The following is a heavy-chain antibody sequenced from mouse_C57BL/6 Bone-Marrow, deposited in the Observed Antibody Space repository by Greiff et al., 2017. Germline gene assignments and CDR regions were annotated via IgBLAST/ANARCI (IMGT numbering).Heavy chain of an antibody. V-gene: IGHV1-47*01. D-gene: IGHD2-3*01. CDR2: FHPYNDDT. CDR1: GYTFTTYP. Sequence: VQVVESGAELVKPGASVKMSCKASGYTFTTYPIEWVKQNHGKSLEWIGNFHPYNDDTKYNEKFKGKATLTVEKSSSTVYLELSRLTSDDSAVYYCARTHDGYYAMDYWGQGTSVTVSS. CDR3: ARTHDGYYAMDY. J-gene: IGHJ4*01.